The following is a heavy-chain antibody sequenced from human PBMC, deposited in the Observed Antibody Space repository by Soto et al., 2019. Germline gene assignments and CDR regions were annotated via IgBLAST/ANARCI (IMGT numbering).Heavy chain of an antibody. CDR1: GFTFSSYA. D-gene: IGHD2-2*01. V-gene: IGHV3-30-3*01. J-gene: IGHJ5*02. CDR2: ISYDGSNK. Sequence: PGGSLRLSCAASGFTFSSYAMHWVRQAPGKGLEWVAVISYDGSNKYYADSVKGRFTISRDNSKNTLYLQMNSLRAEDTAVYYYARDFGLGYCSSTSCYVCWFDPWGQGTLVTVSS. CDR3: ARDFGLGYCSSTSCYVCWFDP.